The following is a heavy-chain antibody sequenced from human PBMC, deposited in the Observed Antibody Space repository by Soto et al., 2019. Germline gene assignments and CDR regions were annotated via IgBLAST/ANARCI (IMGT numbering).Heavy chain of an antibody. CDR1: GASISSSSYY. V-gene: IGHV4-39*01. CDR3: ARLNAGTTYYCYGMDV. Sequence: WETLSLTCTVSGASISSSSYYWGWIRQPPGKGLEWIGSIYYSGSTYYNPSLKSRVTISVDTSKNQFSLKLSSVTAADTALYYCARLNAGTTYYCYGMDVWGRGTTVTVSS. D-gene: IGHD1-7*01. CDR2: IYYSGST. J-gene: IGHJ6*02.